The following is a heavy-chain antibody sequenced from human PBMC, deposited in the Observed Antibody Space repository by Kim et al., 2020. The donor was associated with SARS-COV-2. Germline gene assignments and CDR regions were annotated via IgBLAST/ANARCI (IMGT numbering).Heavy chain of an antibody. CDR1: GGSVSDPTYY. J-gene: IGHJ3*01. CDR2: IYYAGDT. CDR3: ARVKGRNCGGDCDFAF. Sequence: SETLSLTCAVSGGSVSDPTYYWGWIPQPPGKGLEWIGSIYYAGDTFYNPSLKSRVTISVDRSKNQFSLKLSSVTAADTAVYYCARVKGRNCGGDCDFAF. V-gene: IGHV4-39*07. D-gene: IGHD2-21*02.